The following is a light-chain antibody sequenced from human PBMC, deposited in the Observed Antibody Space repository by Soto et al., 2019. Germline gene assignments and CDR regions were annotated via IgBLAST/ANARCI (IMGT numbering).Light chain of an antibody. Sequence: EIVMTQSPATLSVSPGERATLSCRASQSIHTSLAWYQQKPGQPPRLVVYDSTLRANGVPDRFGGSRSGTEFTLTINNLEPEYFAVDYCQLRNGSPLIAFVQGRRLEI. CDR2: DST. CDR1: QSIHTS. J-gene: IGKJ5*01. CDR3: QLRNGSPLIA. V-gene: IGKV3D-15*03.